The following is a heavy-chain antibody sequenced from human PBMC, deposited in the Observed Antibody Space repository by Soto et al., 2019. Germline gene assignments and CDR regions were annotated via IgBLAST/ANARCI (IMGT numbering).Heavy chain of an antibody. CDR3: ARGRLVVVAFDY. CDR2: INHSGST. Sequence: PSETLSLTCAVYGGSFSGYYWSWIRQPPGKGLEWIGEINHSGSTNYNPSLMSRVTISVDTSKNQFSLKLSSVTAADTAVYYCARGRLVVVAFDYWGRGTLVTVS. D-gene: IGHD3-22*01. J-gene: IGHJ4*02. V-gene: IGHV4-34*01. CDR1: GGSFSGYY.